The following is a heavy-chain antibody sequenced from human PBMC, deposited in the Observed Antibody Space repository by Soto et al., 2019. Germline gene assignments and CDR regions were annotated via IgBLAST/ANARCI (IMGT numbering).Heavy chain of an antibody. V-gene: IGHV2-70*01. CDR1: GFSLSTSGMC. Sequence: SGPTLVNPTQTLTLTCTFSGFSLSTSGMCVSWIRQPPGKALEWLALIDWDDDKYYSTSLKTRLTISKDTSKNQVVLTMTNMDPVDTATYYCARIRNTRGSGWYYFDYWGQGTLVTVTS. D-gene: IGHD6-19*01. CDR2: IDWDDDK. J-gene: IGHJ4*02. CDR3: ARIRNTRGSGWYYFDY.